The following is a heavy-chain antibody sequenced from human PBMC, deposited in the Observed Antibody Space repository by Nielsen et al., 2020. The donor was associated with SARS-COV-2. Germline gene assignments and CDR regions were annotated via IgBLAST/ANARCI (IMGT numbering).Heavy chain of an antibody. J-gene: IGHJ4*02. CDR3: ARVSGSRDFDY. CDR2: INHSGST. V-gene: IGHV4-34*01. D-gene: IGHD3-10*01. Sequence: PGKGLEWIGEINHSGSTNYNPSLKSRVTISVDTSKNQFSLKLSSVTAADTAVYYCARVSGSRDFDYWGQGTLVTVSS.